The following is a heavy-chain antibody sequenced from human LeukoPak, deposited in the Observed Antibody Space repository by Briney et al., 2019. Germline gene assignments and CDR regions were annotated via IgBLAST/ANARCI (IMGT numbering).Heavy chain of an antibody. CDR1: GGSISTYY. V-gene: IGHV4-59*01. J-gene: IGHJ4*02. CDR2: IHYSGST. CDR3: ARTFTD. Sequence: SETLSLTCTVSGGSISTYYWSWIRQPPGKGLEWIGYIHYSGSTNYNPSLKSRVNISVDTSKNQFSLKLSSVTAADTAMYYCARTFTDWGQGTLVTVSS.